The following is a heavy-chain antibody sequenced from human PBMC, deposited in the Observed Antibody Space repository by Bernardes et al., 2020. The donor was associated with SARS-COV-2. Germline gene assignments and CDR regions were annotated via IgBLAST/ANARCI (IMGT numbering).Heavy chain of an antibody. J-gene: IGHJ6*02. CDR2: IYPGDSDT. V-gene: IGHV5-51*01. CDR3: ARHGGHYFGSGSNYPYYYYGMDV. CDR1: GYSFTTYW. Sequence: GESLKISCEGSGYSFTTYWIAWVRQMPEKGLEWMGIIYPGDSDTRYSPSFQGQVTISADRSISTAYLQWSSLKASDTAMYFCARHGGHYFGSGSNYPYYYYGMDVWGQGTTVTVSS. D-gene: IGHD3-10*01.